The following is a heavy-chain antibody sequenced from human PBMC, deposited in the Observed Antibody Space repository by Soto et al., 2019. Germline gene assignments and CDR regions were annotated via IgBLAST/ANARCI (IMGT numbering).Heavy chain of an antibody. CDR3: VKDIGRYYYDSSGRGHWFDP. V-gene: IGHV3-64D*06. CDR2: ISSNGGST. CDR1: GFTFSSYA. D-gene: IGHD3-22*01. Sequence: PVGSLRLSCSASGFTFSSYAMHWVRQAPGKGLEYVSAISSNGGSTYYADSVKGRFTISRDNSKNTLYLQMSSLRAEDTAVYYCVKDIGRYYYDSSGRGHWFDPWGQGTLVTVSS. J-gene: IGHJ5*02.